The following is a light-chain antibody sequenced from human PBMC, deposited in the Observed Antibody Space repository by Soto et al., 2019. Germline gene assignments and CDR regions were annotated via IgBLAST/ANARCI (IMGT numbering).Light chain of an antibody. J-gene: IGKJ2*01. CDR1: QSVSSGY. Sequence: EIVMTQCPSTLSVSPWERASLSFMASQSVSSGYLAWYQQKPGQAPRLLIYGGSSRATGIPDRFSGSGSGTDFTLTITRLEPEDFAVYYCQQNGGAYTFGQGTKVDIK. CDR2: GGS. V-gene: IGKV3-20*01. CDR3: QQNGGAYT.